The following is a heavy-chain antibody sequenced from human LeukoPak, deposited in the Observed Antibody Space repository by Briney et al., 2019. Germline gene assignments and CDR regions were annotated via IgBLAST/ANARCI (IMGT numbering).Heavy chain of an antibody. CDR1: GGSISGSSYY. D-gene: IGHD6-19*01. CDR2: IYYSGST. V-gene: IGHV4-39*01. Sequence: SETLSLTCTVSGGSISGSSYYWGWIRQPPGKGLEWIGSIYYSGSTYYNPSLKSRVTISVDTSKNQFSLKLSSVTAADTAVYYCARRPSGWLLDYYFDYWGQGTLVTVSS. J-gene: IGHJ4*02. CDR3: ARRPSGWLLDYYFDY.